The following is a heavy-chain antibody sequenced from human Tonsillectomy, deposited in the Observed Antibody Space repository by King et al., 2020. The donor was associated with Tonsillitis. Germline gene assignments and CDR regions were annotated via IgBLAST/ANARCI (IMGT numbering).Heavy chain of an antibody. CDR1: GFTFSSYG. D-gene: IGHD2-21*02. Sequence: VQLVESGGGVVQPGGSLRLSCAASGFTFSSYGMHWVRQAPGKGLEGVAYIRYDGSNKYYADSGKGRFTISRDNSKNTLYMQMNSLRAEDRAVYYCAKVWGGPLDYWGQGTLVTVSS. V-gene: IGHV3-30*02. CDR3: AKVWGGPLDY. J-gene: IGHJ4*02. CDR2: IRYDGSNK.